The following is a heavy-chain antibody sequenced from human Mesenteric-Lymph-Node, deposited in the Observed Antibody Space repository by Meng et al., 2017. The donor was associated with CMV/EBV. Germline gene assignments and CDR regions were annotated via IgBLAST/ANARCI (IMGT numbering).Heavy chain of an antibody. D-gene: IGHD2/OR15-2a*01. V-gene: IGHV4-61*08. CDR3: AKSRSSTPGIVDD. CDR1: GVSATSGAYH. Sequence: QWELQQSRPVPVEPSETTSLTFIASGVSATSGAYHWSWIRQSPGKGLEWIGYIYGTGITIYNPSLKSRVTILLETSKNQFSLKLNSVTTADTAVYYCAKSRSSTPGIVDDWGQGTLVTVSS. J-gene: IGHJ4*02. CDR2: IYGTGIT.